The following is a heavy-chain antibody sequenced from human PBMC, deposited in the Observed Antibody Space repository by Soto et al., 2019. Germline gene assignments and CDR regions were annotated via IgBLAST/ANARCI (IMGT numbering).Heavy chain of an antibody. CDR3: ARFGIPEAATSPFDY. Sequence: PGGSLRLSCAASGFIFSDYYMSWIRQAPGKGLEWVSYIRSSSTYTNYADSVKGRFTISRDNAKNSLYLHMNSLRAEDTAVYYCARFGIPEAATSPFDYWGQGTLVTVSS. CDR2: IRSSSTYT. CDR1: GFIFSDYY. V-gene: IGHV3-11*06. D-gene: IGHD6-13*01. J-gene: IGHJ4*02.